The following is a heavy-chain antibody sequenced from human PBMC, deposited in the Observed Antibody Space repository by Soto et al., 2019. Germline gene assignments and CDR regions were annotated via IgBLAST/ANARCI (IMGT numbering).Heavy chain of an antibody. CDR1: GGSISSYY. CDR2: IYYSGST. D-gene: IGHD3-22*01. CDR3: ARNYYDSSGYPNWYFDL. Sequence: QVQLQESGPGLVKPSETLSLTCTVSGGSISSYYWSWIRQPPGKGLEWIGYIYYSGSTNYNPSLRMRGTDSVTSSNDQFPLQLSAVTAADTAVYYCARNYYDSSGYPNWYFDLWGRGTLVTVSS. J-gene: IGHJ2*01. V-gene: IGHV4-59*01.